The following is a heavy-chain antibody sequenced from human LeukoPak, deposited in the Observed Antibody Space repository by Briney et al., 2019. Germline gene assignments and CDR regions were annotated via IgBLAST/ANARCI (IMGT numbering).Heavy chain of an antibody. D-gene: IGHD6-13*01. CDR3: ARDTQLVSYYLDY. V-gene: IGHV3-30-3*01. CDR2: ISYDGSNK. Sequence: GGSLRLSCAASGFTFSSYAMHWVRQAPGKGLEWVAVISYDGSNKYYADSVKGRFTTSRDNSKNTLYLQMNSLRAEDTAVYYCARDTQLVSYYLDYWGQGTLVTVSS. J-gene: IGHJ4*02. CDR1: GFTFSSYA.